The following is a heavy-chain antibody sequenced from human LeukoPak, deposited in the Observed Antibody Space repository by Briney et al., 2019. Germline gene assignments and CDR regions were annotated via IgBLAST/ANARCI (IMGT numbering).Heavy chain of an antibody. D-gene: IGHD2-8*01. CDR1: GGSFSGYY. Sequence: PSETLSLTCAVYGGSFSGYYWSWIRQPPGKGLEWFGEINHSGSTNYNPSLKSRVIISVDTSKNQFSLKLSSVTAADTAVYYCARHIGGCIEDMDVWGKGTKVIVSS. J-gene: IGHJ6*03. V-gene: IGHV4-34*01. CDR2: INHSGST. CDR3: ARHIGGCIEDMDV.